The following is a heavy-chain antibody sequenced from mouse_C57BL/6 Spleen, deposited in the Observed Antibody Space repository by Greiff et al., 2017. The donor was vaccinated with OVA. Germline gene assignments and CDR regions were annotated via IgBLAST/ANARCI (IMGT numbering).Heavy chain of an antibody. V-gene: IGHV5-16*01. D-gene: IGHD4-1*01. CDR1: GFTFSDYY. CDR2: INYDGSST. J-gene: IGHJ4*01. CDR3: ARALPGAMDY. Sequence: DVKLVESEGGLVQPGSSMKLSCTASGFTFSDYYMAWVRQVPEKGLEWVANINYDGSSTYYLDSLKSRFIISRDNAKNILYLQMSSLKSEDTATYYCARALPGAMDYWGQGTSVTVSS.